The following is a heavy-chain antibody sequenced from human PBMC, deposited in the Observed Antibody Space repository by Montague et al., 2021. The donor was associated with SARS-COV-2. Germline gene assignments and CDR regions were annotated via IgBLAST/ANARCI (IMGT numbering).Heavy chain of an antibody. Sequence: PPLVKPTQTLTLTCTFSGFSVSTSGLCVSRIRQPPGKALEWLALIDWDDDTYYSTSLKTRLAISKDTSKNQVVLTMTDMDPVDTGTYYCARIPEYSSGGGPDWYFDLWGRGTLVTVSS. J-gene: IGHJ2*01. V-gene: IGHV2-70*01. CDR3: ARIPEYSSGGGPDWYFDL. D-gene: IGHD6-19*01. CDR2: IDWDDDT. CDR1: GFSVSTSGLC.